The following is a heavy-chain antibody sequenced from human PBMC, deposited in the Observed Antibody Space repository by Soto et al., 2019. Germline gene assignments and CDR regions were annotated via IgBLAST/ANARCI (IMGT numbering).Heavy chain of an antibody. CDR3: ARVLGDIVATTAGQHDAFDI. D-gene: IGHD5-12*01. CDR1: GFTFSSYG. V-gene: IGHV3-30*03. J-gene: IGHJ3*02. CDR2: ISYDGSNK. Sequence: GGSLRLSCAASGFTFSSYGMHWVRQAPGKGLEWVAVISYDGSNKYYADSVKGRFTISRDNSKNTLYLQMNSLRAEDTAVYYCARVLGDIVATTAGQHDAFDIWGQGTMVTVSS.